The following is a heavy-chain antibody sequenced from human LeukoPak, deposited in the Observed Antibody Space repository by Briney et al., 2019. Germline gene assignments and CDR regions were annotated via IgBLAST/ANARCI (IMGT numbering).Heavy chain of an antibody. Sequence: PSETLSLTCAVYGGSFSGYSWSWIRQPPGKGLEWIGEINHSGSTNYNPSLKSRVTISVDTSKNQFSLKLSSVTGADTTVYYCTRLTVMFFSRQLVSFDIWGQGTLVTVSS. D-gene: IGHD6-13*01. J-gene: IGHJ3*02. CDR1: GGSFSGYS. CDR3: TRLTVMFFSRQLVSFDI. V-gene: IGHV4-34*01. CDR2: INHSGST.